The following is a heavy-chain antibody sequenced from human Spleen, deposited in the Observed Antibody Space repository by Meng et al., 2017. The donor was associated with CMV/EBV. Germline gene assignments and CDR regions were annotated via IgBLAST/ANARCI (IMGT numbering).Heavy chain of an antibody. J-gene: IGHJ3*02. D-gene: IGHD1-20*01. CDR1: GYTFTGYY. CDR2: INPNSGGT. V-gene: IGHV1-2*02. CDR3: ARAPSPGITGTGDAFDI. Sequence: ASVKVSCKASGYTFTGYYMHWVRQAPGQGLEWMGWINPNSGGTNYAQKFQGRVTMTRDTSISTAYMELSSLRSEDTAVYYCARAPSPGITGTGDAFDIWGQGTMVTVSS.